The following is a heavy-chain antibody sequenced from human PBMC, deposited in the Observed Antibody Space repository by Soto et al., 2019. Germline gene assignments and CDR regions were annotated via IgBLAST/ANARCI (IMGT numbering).Heavy chain of an antibody. CDR3: ARATPVGVKGYHFEY. CDR1: GGSLSKYY. D-gene: IGHD1-26*01. Sequence: QVQLQESGPGLVKPSETLSLTCTVSGGSLSKYYWKWIRQPPGKGLEYIGYIYNSVSTNYNPSLKSRIAISADTSKNQFSLKMTSVTAADTAVYYCARATPVGVKGYHFEYWGQGMLVTVS. CDR2: IYNSVST. J-gene: IGHJ4*02. V-gene: IGHV4-59*01.